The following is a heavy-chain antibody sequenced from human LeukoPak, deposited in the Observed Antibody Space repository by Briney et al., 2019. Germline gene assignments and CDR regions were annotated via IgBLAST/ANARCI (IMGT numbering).Heavy chain of an antibody. CDR2: IYTSGST. D-gene: IGHD2-8*01. Sequence: PSETLSLTCTVSGGSISSYYWSWIRQPAGKGLEWIGRIYTSGSTNYNPSLKSRVTMSVDTSKNQFSLKLSSVTAADTAVYYCASQDTVLMVYAILPCFSDWGQGTLVTVSS. V-gene: IGHV4-4*07. J-gene: IGHJ4*02. CDR3: ASQDTVLMVYAILPCFSD. CDR1: GGSISSYY.